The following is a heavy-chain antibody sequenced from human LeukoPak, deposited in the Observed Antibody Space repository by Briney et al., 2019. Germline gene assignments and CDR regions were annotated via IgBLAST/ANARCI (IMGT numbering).Heavy chain of an antibody. J-gene: IGHJ4*02. CDR2: IKQDGSEI. D-gene: IGHD4-17*01. Sequence: GGSLRLSCAGSGFNFNSYWMSWVRQAPGKGLECVANIKQDGSEIYFVDPVKGRFTISRDNSRNTLYLQMNSPRAEDTAVYYCARDMGDGDYVLDYWGQGTLVTVSS. CDR3: ARDMGDGDYVLDY. CDR1: GFNFNSYW. V-gene: IGHV3-7*01.